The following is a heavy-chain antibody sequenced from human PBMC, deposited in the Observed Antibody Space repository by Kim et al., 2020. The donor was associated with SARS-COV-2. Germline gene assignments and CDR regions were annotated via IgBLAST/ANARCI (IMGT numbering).Heavy chain of an antibody. CDR1: GFTLTKHD. CDR2: ISGRSDTP. Sequence: GGSLRLFCEAFGFTLTKHDMNWVREAPGKGLEWISYISGRSDTPYYAESVKGRFTISRDSTKNSVYLQMNSLRAEDTAVYYCTRGLMGLWGQGTLVTVSS. V-gene: IGHV3-48*04. CDR3: TRGLMGL. D-gene: IGHD2-8*01. J-gene: IGHJ4*02.